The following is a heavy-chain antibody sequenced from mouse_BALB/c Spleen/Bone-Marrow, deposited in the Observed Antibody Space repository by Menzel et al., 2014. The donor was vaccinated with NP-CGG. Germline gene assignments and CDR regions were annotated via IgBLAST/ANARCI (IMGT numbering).Heavy chain of an antibody. D-gene: IGHD1-1*01. CDR1: GFNIKNTY. CDR2: IDPANVNT. V-gene: IGHV14-3*02. CDR3: ATYYYGSSLFAY. J-gene: IGHJ3*01. Sequence: VQLKHSGAELVKPGASVKLSCTASGFNIKNTYIHWVKQRPEQGLEWIGRIDPANVNTKYDPKFQGKATITADTSSNTAYLQLSSLTSEDTAVYYCATYYYGSSLFAYWGQGTLVTVSA.